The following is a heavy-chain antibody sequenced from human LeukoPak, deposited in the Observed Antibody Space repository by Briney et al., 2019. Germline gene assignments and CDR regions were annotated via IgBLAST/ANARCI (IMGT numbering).Heavy chain of an antibody. J-gene: IGHJ4*02. CDR1: GGSISSSNYY. D-gene: IGHD3-10*02. V-gene: IGHV4-39*01. CDR2: IYYSGIT. Sequence: SETLSLTCTVSGGSISSSNYYWGWIRQPPGKGLEWIGSIYYSGITYYNSSLKSRVTISVDTSKNQFSLKLSSVTAADTAVYYCARTDMIGELLRPLDYWGQGTLVTVSS. CDR3: ARTDMIGELLRPLDY.